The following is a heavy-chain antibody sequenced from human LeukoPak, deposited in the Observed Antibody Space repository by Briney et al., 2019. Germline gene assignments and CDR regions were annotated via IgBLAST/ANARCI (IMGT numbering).Heavy chain of an antibody. Sequence: GGSLRLSCAASGFTFDDYAMHWVRQAPGKGLEWVSGISWNSGSIGYADSVKGRFTISRDNAKNSLYLQMSSLRAEDTALYYCAKVDGGYCSGGSCYSGLFDYWGQGTLVTVSS. CDR3: AKVDGGYCSGGSCYSGLFDY. CDR1: GFTFDDYA. V-gene: IGHV3-9*01. D-gene: IGHD2-15*01. J-gene: IGHJ4*02. CDR2: ISWNSGSI.